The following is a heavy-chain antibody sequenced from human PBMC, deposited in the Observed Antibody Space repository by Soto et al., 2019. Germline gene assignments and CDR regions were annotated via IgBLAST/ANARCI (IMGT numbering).Heavy chain of an antibody. CDR2: IWYDGSNK. CDR3: ARLQEGPSGPRYYYYGMDV. D-gene: IGHD6-19*01. V-gene: IGHV3-33*01. J-gene: IGHJ6*02. Sequence: PXVCLRRSGVASGFAFSSYGRHWVRQAPGKGLEWVAVIWYDGSNKYYADSVKGRFTISRDNSKNTLYLQMNSLRAEDKAVYYCARLQEGPSGPRYYYYGMDVCGQGTTVTVSS. CDR1: GFAFSSYG.